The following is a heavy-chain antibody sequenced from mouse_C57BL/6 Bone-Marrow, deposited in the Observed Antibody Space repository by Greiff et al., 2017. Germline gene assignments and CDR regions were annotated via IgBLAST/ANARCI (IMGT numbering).Heavy chain of an antibody. V-gene: IGHV1-62-2*01. Sequence: QVQLQQSGAELVKPGASVKLSCTASGFTFTEYTIHWVKQRSGQGLEWIGWFYPGSGSIKNNEKFKDKATFTVDKSSSTVSISLSRETAEDAAVYCGERHEGSNGYFDVWGTGTTVTVSS. J-gene: IGHJ1*03. D-gene: IGHD2-5*01. CDR2: FYPGSGSI. CDR3: ERHEGSNGYFDV. CDR1: GFTFTEYT.